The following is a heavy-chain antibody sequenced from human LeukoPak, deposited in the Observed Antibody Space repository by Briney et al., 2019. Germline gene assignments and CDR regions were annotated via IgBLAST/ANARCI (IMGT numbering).Heavy chain of an antibody. J-gene: IGHJ6*04. CDR1: ARSVSSGSYS. D-gene: IGHD2-2*01. CDR2: IYYSGSA. CDR3: ARGLVPAAMAHFGFYYYGMDV. V-gene: IGHV4-61*01. Sequence: SETLSLTCTVSARSVSSGSYSWSWIRQPPGKGREGFGYIYYSGSAHSNHSLKSRVTISVDTSKNQFSLKLSSVTAADTAVYYCARGLVPAAMAHFGFYYYGMDVWGKGTTVTVSS.